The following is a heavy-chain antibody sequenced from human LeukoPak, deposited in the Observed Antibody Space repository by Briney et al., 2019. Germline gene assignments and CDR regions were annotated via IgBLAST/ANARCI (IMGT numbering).Heavy chain of an antibody. Sequence: PGGSLRLSCAASGFTVSSNYMSWVRQAPGKGLEWVSVIYSGDSTYYADSVKGRFTISRDNSKNTLYLQMNSLRAEDTAVYYCARDVAYGSGSHQPYLEVRLKGTTVTVSS. J-gene: IGHJ6*03. CDR3: ARDVAYGSGSHQPYLEV. CDR1: GFTVSSNY. V-gene: IGHV3-53*01. D-gene: IGHD3-10*01. CDR2: IYSGDST.